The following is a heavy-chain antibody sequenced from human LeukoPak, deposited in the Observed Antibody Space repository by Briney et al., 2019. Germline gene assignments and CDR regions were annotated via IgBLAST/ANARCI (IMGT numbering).Heavy chain of an antibody. CDR2: INPNSGGT. J-gene: IGHJ4*02. CDR3: ARAHMTTVTLGDY. D-gene: IGHD4-11*01. Sequence: ASVKVSCKASGYTFTGYYMHWVRQAPGQGLEWMGWINPNSGGTNYAQKFQGRVTLTRDTPISTAYMEVSRLRSDDTAVYYCARAHMTTVTLGDYWGQGSLVTVSS. V-gene: IGHV1-2*02. CDR1: GYTFTGYY.